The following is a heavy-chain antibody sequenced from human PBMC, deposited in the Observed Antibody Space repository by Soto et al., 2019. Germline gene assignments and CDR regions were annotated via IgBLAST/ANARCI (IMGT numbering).Heavy chain of an antibody. Sequence: EVQLVESGGGLVQPGGSLRLSCAASGFTFTTYGIHWVRQAPGKGLGFVSAITSNGGSTYYADSVKGRFTISRDNSKNTVYLQMGSLSVEDMGVYYCASAGRDCSSGSCYLYYFDYWGQGTLVTVSS. CDR2: ITSNGGST. CDR1: GFTFTTYG. J-gene: IGHJ4*02. CDR3: ASAGRDCSSGSCYLYYFDY. D-gene: IGHD2-15*01. V-gene: IGHV3-64*07.